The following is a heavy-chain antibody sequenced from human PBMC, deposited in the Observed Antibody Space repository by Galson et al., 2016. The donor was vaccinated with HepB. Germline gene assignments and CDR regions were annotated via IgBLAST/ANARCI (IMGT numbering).Heavy chain of an antibody. D-gene: IGHD1-7*01. Sequence: SVKVSCKASDYNFTTFGISWVRQAPGQGLEWMGWVSGHNRNINYARKFEDRVTMTTDAPTTTAFLELRSLTSDDTAMYYCARFRGITGSTGHYVYFAGMDVWGQGTTVTVSS. CDR1: DYNFTTFG. CDR3: ARFRGITGSTGHYVYFAGMDV. CDR2: VSGHNRNI. V-gene: IGHV1-18*01. J-gene: IGHJ6*02.